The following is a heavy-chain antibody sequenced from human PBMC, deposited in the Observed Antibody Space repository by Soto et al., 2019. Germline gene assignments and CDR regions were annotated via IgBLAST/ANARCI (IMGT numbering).Heavy chain of an antibody. CDR3: ARVGGDYRFDY. V-gene: IGHV3-21*01. J-gene: IGHJ4*02. CDR1: GFTFSSYS. CDR2: ISSSRSYI. Sequence: EVQLVESGGGLVKPGGSLRLSCAASGFTFSSYSMNWVRQSPGKGLEWVSSISSSRSYIYYADSVKGRFTISRDNAKNSLYLQMNSLRAEDTAVYYCARVGGDYRFDYWGQGTLVTVSS. D-gene: IGHD4-17*01.